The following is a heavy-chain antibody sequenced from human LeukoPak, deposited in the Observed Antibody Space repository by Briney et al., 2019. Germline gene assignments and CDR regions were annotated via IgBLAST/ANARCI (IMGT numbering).Heavy chain of an antibody. V-gene: IGHV3-30*01. J-gene: IGHJ5*02. CDR3: ARDRINMMVLVHDSGLDL. CDR2: LSYDGRDR. CDR1: GFTLSEYG. Sequence: PGRSLTLSCAASGFTLSEYGIHWVRQAPGKGLEWVAVLSYDGRDRYYADSVNGRFTISRDNSSDTVSLQMNSLRVEDTAVYFCARDRINMMVLVHDSGLDLWGQGSLVTVSS. D-gene: IGHD3-22*01.